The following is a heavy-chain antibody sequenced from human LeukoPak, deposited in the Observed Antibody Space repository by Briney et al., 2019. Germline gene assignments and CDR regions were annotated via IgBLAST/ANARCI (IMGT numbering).Heavy chain of an antibody. CDR2: IIPIFGTA. Sequence: SVKVSCKASGGTFSSYAISWVRQAPGQGLEWMGGIIPIFGTANYAQRFQGRVTITADESTSTAYMELSSLGSEDTAVYYCATRYCSSTSCRNNWFDPWGQGTLVTVSS. J-gene: IGHJ5*02. CDR3: ATRYCSSTSCRNNWFDP. D-gene: IGHD2-2*01. V-gene: IGHV1-69*13. CDR1: GGTFSSYA.